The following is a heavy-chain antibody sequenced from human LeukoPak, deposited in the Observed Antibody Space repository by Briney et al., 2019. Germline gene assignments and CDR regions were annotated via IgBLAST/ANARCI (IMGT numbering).Heavy chain of an antibody. CDR1: GYSFTSYL. CDR3: ARLEWGTSTVPFDY. CDR2: IYPGDSDT. J-gene: IGHJ4*02. D-gene: IGHD3-3*01. Sequence: GESLKISCQGSGYSFTSYLIGWVRQILGKGLEWMGIIYPGDSDTRYSPSFQGQVTISADKSISTAYLQWSSLKASDTAMYYCARLEWGTSTVPFDYWGQGILVTVSS. V-gene: IGHV5-51*01.